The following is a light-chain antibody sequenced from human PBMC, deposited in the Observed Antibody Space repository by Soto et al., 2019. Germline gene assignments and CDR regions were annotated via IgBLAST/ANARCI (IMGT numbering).Light chain of an antibody. CDR2: EVS. Sequence: SVLTQPDSVSGSPGQSITISCTGNSRDISTYKYVSWFQHHPGKAPRLIIFEVSNWPSGICDLLSGFNSANTAYLTISGVQPEDEADYHCSSYTTIKTVVFGGGTKVTVL. CDR1: SRDISTYKY. V-gene: IGLV2-14*01. J-gene: IGLJ2*01. CDR3: SSYTTIKTVV.